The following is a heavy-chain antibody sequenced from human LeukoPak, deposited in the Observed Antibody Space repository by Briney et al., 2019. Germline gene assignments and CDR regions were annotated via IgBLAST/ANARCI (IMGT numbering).Heavy chain of an antibody. J-gene: IGHJ4*02. Sequence: GGSLRLSCAGSGFTFSTYWMSWVRQAPGKGLEWVASINPGGTERYSVDSVKGRFIISRDNAKNSLYLQMNSLRAEDTAVYYCARGDRAAAGTGDYWGQGTLVTVSS. CDR3: ARGDRAAAGTGDY. CDR2: INPGGTER. D-gene: IGHD6-13*01. CDR1: GFTFSTYW. V-gene: IGHV3-7*02.